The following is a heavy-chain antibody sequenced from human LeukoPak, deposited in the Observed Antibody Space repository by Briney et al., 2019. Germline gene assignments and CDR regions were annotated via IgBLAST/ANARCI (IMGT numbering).Heavy chain of an antibody. Sequence: SQTLSLTCTVSGGSISSGGYYWSWIRQPPGKGLEWIGYIYHSGSTYYNPSLKSRVTISVDRSKNQFSLKLSSVTAADTAVYYCARDAPLTTVTTYYYYMDVWGKGTTVTVSS. J-gene: IGHJ6*03. CDR1: GGSISSGGYY. CDR2: IYHSGST. V-gene: IGHV4-30-2*01. D-gene: IGHD4-11*01. CDR3: ARDAPLTTVTTYYYYMDV.